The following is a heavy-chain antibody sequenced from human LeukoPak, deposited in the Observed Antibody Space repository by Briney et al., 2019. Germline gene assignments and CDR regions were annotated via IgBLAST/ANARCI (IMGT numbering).Heavy chain of an antibody. Sequence: SETLSLTCAVYGGSFSGYYWSWIRQPPGKGLEWIGEINHSGSTNYNPSLKSRVTISVDTSKNQFSLKLSSVTAADTAMYYCARFGPPKYSSGWYMNYFDYWGQGTLVTVSS. CDR1: GGSFSGYY. CDR2: INHSGST. V-gene: IGHV4-34*01. D-gene: IGHD6-19*01. J-gene: IGHJ4*02. CDR3: ARFGPPKYSSGWYMNYFDY.